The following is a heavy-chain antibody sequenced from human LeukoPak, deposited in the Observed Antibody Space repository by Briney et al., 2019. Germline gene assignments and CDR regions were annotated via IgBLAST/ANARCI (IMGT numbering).Heavy chain of an antibody. D-gene: IGHD4-11*01. CDR2: INHSGST. V-gene: IGHV4-34*01. Sequence: PSETLSLTCAVYGGSFSGYYWSWIRQPPGKGVEWIGEINHSGSTNYNPSLKSRGTISVDTSKNQFSLKLSSVTAADTAVYYCATRNKTVHTFDYWGQGTLVTVSS. J-gene: IGHJ4*02. CDR1: GGSFSGYY. CDR3: ATRNKTVHTFDY.